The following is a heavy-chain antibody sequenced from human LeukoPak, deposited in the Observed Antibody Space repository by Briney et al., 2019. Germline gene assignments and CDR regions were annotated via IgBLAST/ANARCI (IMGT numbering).Heavy chain of an antibody. V-gene: IGHV3-53*01. CDR1: GFTFSLNE. CDR3: ARRAGAYSHPYDY. D-gene: IGHD4/OR15-4a*01. Sequence: GGSLRLSCAASGFTFSLNEMNWVRQAPGKGLEWVSFIYSDNTHYSDSVKGRFTISRDNSKNTLYLQMNSLRAEDTAVYYCARRAGAYSHPYDYWGQGTLVTVSS. J-gene: IGHJ4*02. CDR2: IYSDNT.